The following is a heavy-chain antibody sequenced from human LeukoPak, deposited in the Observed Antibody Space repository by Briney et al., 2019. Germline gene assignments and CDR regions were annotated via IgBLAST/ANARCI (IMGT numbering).Heavy chain of an antibody. D-gene: IGHD5-18*01. CDR3: ASGDTAMGVY. Sequence: SQTPSLTCTVSGGSISSGSYYWSWIRQPAGKGLEWIGRIYTSGSTNYNPSLKSRVTISVDTSKNQFSLKLSSVTAADTAVYYCASGDTAMGVYWGQGTLVTVSS. J-gene: IGHJ4*02. CDR1: GGSISSGSYY. CDR2: IYTSGST. V-gene: IGHV4-61*02.